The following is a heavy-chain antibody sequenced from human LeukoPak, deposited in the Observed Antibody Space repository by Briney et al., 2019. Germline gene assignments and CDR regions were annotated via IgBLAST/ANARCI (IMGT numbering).Heavy chain of an antibody. Sequence: PGGSLRLSCAASGFTFSSYSMNWGRQAPGKGLEWVSSISSSSSYIYYADSVKGRFTISRDNATNSLYLQMNSLRAEDTAVYYCARSGGSTRPWFDPWGQGTLVTVSS. CDR2: ISSSSSYI. V-gene: IGHV3-21*01. D-gene: IGHD2-15*01. J-gene: IGHJ5*02. CDR1: GFTFSSYS. CDR3: ARSGGSTRPWFDP.